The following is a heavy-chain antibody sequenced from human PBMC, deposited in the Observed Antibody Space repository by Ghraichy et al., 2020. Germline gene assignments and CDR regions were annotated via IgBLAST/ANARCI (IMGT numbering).Heavy chain of an antibody. CDR3: AADLGTPGGDDAFDI. CDR2: IYYSGST. CDR1: GGSISSYY. J-gene: IGHJ3*02. Sequence: SQTLSLTCTVSGGSISSYYWSWIRQPPGKGLEWIGYIYYSGSTNYNPSLKSRVTISVDTSKNQFSLKLSSVTAADTAVYYCAADLGTPGGDDAFDIWGQGKMVTVSS. D-gene: IGHD3-16*01. V-gene: IGHV4-59*01.